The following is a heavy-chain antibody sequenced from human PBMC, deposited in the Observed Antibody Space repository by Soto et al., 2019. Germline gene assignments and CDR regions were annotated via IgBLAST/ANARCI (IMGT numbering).Heavy chain of an antibody. CDR3: ARDRARTTSSSSPPYMDV. J-gene: IGHJ6*03. D-gene: IGHD6-6*01. CDR2: IYYSGST. CDR1: GGSISSYY. V-gene: IGHV4-59*01. Sequence: PSETLSLTCTVSGGSISSYYWSWIRQPPGKGLEWIGYIYYSGSTNYNPSLKSRVTISVDTSKNQFSLKLSSVTAADTAVYYCARDRARTTSSSSPPYMDVWGKGTTVTVSS.